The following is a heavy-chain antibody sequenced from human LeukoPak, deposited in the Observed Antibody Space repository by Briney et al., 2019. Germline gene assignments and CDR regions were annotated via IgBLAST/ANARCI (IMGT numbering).Heavy chain of an antibody. CDR1: GGSITTSGHY. CDR3: ARRGGSGSYYSIGY. Sequence: KTSETLSLTCTVSGGSITTSGHYWGWIRQHPGKGLEWIGYIYYSGSTYYNPSLKSRVTISVDTSKNQFSLKLSSVTAADTAVYYCARRGGSGSYYSIGYWGQGTLVTVSS. J-gene: IGHJ4*02. V-gene: IGHV4-31*03. CDR2: IYYSGST. D-gene: IGHD3-10*01.